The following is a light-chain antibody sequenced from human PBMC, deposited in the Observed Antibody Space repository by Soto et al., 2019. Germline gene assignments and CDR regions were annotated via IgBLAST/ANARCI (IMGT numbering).Light chain of an antibody. J-gene: IGLJ3*02. CDR1: SYNVRKNL. V-gene: IGLV1-47*01. CDR2: KNN. Sequence: QSVLTQPPSASGTPGQRVTISCSGGSYNVRKNLVYWYQQRPGTAPKLIIFKNNQRPSGVPDRFSGSNSGSSASLAISGLRSEDEADYFCAAWDDSLSAWVFGGGTKLTVL. CDR3: AAWDDSLSAWV.